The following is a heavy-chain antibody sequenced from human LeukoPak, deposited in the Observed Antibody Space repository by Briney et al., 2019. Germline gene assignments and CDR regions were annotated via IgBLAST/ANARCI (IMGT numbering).Heavy chain of an antibody. V-gene: IGHV4-39*01. Sequence: EWIVSIYYSASTYYTPSLKSRVTISVDTSKNQFSLKLSSVPAADTAVYYCVFYQLLYWFDPWGQGTLVTVSS. J-gene: IGHJ5*02. CDR2: IYYSAST. D-gene: IGHD2-2*01. CDR3: VFYQLLYWFDP.